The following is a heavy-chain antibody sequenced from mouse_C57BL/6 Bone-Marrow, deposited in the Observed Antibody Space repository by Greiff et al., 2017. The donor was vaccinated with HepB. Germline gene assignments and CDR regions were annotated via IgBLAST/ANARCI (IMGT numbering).Heavy chain of an antibody. J-gene: IGHJ4*01. Sequence: VKLVESGPGLVAPSQSLSITCTVSGFSLTSYGVDWVRQPPGKGLEWLGVIWGGGSTNYNSALMSRLSISKDNSKSQVFLKMNSLQTDDTAMYYCATLIYSNSYYYAMDYWGQGTSVTVSS. D-gene: IGHD2-5*01. CDR2: IWGGGST. V-gene: IGHV2-9*01. CDR3: ATLIYSNSYYYAMDY. CDR1: GFSLTSYG.